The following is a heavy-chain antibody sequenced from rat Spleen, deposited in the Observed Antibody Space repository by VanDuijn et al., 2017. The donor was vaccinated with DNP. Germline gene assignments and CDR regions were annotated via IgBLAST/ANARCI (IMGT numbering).Heavy chain of an antibody. V-gene: IGHV5S10*01. J-gene: IGHJ2*01. D-gene: IGHD1-2*01. CDR3: ATDQGTITAPFDF. CDR2: INYDGTRT. CDR1: GSTFSDYA. Sequence: EVQLVESGGDLVQPGRSLKLSCAASGSTFSDYAMAWVRQAPKKGLEWVATINYDGTRTYYRDSLRGRFTISRDNARTILYLQMDSLWSEDTATYYCATDQGTITAPFDFWGQGVMVTVSS.